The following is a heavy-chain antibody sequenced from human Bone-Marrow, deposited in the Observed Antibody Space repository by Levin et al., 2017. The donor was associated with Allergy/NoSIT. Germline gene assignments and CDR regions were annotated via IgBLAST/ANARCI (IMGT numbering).Heavy chain of an antibody. D-gene: IGHD5-12*01. CDR2: IWYDGSNK. V-gene: IGHV3-33*01. Sequence: GESLKISCAASGFTFSSYGMHWVRQAPGKGLEWVAVIWYDGSNKYYADSVKGRFTISRDNSKNTLYLQMNSLRAEDTAVYYCAREVGSSGYEGFDYWGQGTLVTVSS. CDR3: AREVGSSGYEGFDY. J-gene: IGHJ4*02. CDR1: GFTFSSYG.